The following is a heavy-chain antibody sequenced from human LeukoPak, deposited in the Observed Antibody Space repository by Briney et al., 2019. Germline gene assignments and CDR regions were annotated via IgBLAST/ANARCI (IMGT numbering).Heavy chain of an antibody. D-gene: IGHD6-13*01. Sequence: ASVKVSCKASGYTVTSYAMNWVRQAPGQGLEWMGWINTNTGNPTYAQGFTGRFVFSLDTSVSTAYLQISSLKAEDTAVYYCARGGSSSWYSRIDYWGQGTLVTVSS. V-gene: IGHV7-4-1*02. CDR1: GYTVTSYA. CDR2: INTNTGNP. J-gene: IGHJ4*02. CDR3: ARGGSSSWYSRIDY.